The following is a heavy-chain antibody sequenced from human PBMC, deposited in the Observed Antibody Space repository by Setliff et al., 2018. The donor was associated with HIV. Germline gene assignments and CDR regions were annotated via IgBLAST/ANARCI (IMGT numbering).Heavy chain of an antibody. V-gene: IGHV4-31*03. D-gene: IGHD3-10*01. J-gene: IGHJ4*02. CDR3: ATSPAGEILGSRPFYFDY. CDR2: IYYSGST. Sequence: SETLSLTCTVSGDSINSGNYYWSWIRQHPGQGLEWIGYIYYSGSTYYSPSLKSRVTISEDTSKNQFSLKMRSVTAADTAVYYCATSPAGEILGSRPFYFDYWGQGTLVTVSS. CDR1: GDSINSGNYY.